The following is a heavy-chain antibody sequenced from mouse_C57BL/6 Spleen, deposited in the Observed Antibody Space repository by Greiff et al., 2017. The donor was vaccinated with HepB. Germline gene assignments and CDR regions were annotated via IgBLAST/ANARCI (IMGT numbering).Heavy chain of an antibody. Sequence: VQLKQSVAELVRPGASVKLSCTASGFNIKNTYMHWVKQRPEQGLEWIGRIDPANGNTKYAPKFQGKATITADTSSNTAYLQLSSLTSEDTAIYYCARVPPYYYGSSYLFDYWGQGTTLTVSS. CDR3: ARVPPYYYGSSYLFDY. CDR2: IDPANGNT. D-gene: IGHD1-1*01. CDR1: GFNIKNTY. J-gene: IGHJ2*01. V-gene: IGHV14-3*01.